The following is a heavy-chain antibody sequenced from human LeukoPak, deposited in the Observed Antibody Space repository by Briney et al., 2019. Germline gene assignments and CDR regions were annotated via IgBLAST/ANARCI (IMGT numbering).Heavy chain of an antibody. CDR3: ARDAHGAYCGGDCSAGPFDI. CDR2: IYHSGST. V-gene: IGHV4-30-2*01. Sequence: SQTLSLTCTVSGGSISSGDYYWSWIRQPPGKGLEWIGYIYHSGSTYYNPSLKSRVTISVDRSKNQFSLKLSSVTAADTAVYYCARDAHGAYCGGDCSAGPFDIWGHGTMVTVSS. D-gene: IGHD2-21*02. J-gene: IGHJ3*02. CDR1: GGSISSGDYY.